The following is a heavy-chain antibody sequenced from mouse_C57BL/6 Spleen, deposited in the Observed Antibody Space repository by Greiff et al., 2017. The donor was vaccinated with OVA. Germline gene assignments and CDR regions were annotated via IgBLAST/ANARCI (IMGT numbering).Heavy chain of an antibody. J-gene: IGHJ3*01. V-gene: IGHV1-52*01. Sequence: QVQLQQSGAELVRPGSSVKLSCKASGYTFTSYWMHWVKQRPIQGLEWIGNIDPSDSETHYNQKFKDKATLTVDKSSSTAYMQLSSLTFEDSAVYYCARGAYSNSFAYWGQGTLVTVSA. CDR3: ARGAYSNSFAY. CDR1: GYTFTSYW. D-gene: IGHD2-5*01. CDR2: IDPSDSET.